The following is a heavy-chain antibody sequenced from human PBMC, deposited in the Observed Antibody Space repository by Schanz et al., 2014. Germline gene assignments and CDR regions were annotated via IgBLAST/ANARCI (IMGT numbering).Heavy chain of an antibody. CDR3: ARCRGPRDEGFDI. CDR2: ISSSRST. V-gene: IGHV3-11*06. Sequence: QVQLVESGGTLVNPGGSLRLSCAASGFSFSDYYMTGIRQAPGKGLEWISYISSSRSTNYAASVKGRFTISRDNAKNSLYLQMNSLRAEDTAVYYCARCRGPRDEGFDIWGQGTMVTVSS. CDR1: GFSFSDYY. J-gene: IGHJ3*02.